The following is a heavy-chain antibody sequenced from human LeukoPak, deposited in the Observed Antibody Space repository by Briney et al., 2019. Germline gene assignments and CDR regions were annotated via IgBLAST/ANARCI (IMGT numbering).Heavy chain of an antibody. Sequence: PSETLSLTCAVYGGSFSGYYWNWIRQPPGKGLEWIGEINHSGSTNYNPSLKSRVTISVDTSKNQFSLKLSSVTAADTAVYSYARGGDVVVPAAMPALLLWGQGTLVTVSS. D-gene: IGHD2-2*01. CDR3: ARGGDVVVPAAMPALLL. CDR1: GGSFSGYY. J-gene: IGHJ4*02. CDR2: INHSGST. V-gene: IGHV4-34*01.